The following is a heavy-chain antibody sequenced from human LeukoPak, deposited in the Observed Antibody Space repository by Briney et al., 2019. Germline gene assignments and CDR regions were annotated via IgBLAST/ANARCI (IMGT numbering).Heavy chain of an antibody. CDR2: IYYTGSA. CDR3: ARREVVDTAMVGDF. Sequence: PSETLSLTCTVSGDSISSSSYFWGWIRQPPGKGLEWIGAIYYTGSAYYNPSLKSRVTISVVTSENQFSLKLTSVTAADTAVYYCARREVVDTAMVGDFWGQGGLVTVSS. J-gene: IGHJ4*02. CDR1: GDSISSSSYF. V-gene: IGHV4-39*01. D-gene: IGHD5-18*01.